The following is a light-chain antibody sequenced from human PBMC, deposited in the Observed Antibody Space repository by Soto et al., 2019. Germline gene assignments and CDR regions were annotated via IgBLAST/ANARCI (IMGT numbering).Light chain of an antibody. J-gene: IGKJ5*01. V-gene: IGKV1-39*01. CDR1: ETISTF. Sequence: IPLTKSPSSLSVSVGDRVTMTCRASETISTFLNWYQVKPGKAPKLLIYAASTLQDGVPSRFSGSGSGTDFTLTINSLQPEDFASYYCQQSYDSPPITFGHGTRLDTK. CDR2: AAS. CDR3: QQSYDSPPIT.